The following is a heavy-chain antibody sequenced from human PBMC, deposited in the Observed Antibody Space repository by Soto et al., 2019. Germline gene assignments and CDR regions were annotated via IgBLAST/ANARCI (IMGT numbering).Heavy chain of an antibody. V-gene: IGHV5-51*01. J-gene: IGHJ4*02. D-gene: IGHD6-13*01. CDR3: ARLRSIAAAGTSWYFDY. Sequence: GESLKISCKGSGYSFTSYWIGWVRQMPGKGLEWMGIIYPGDSDTRYSPSFQGQVTISADKSISTAYLQWSSLKASDTAMYYCARLRSIAAAGTSWYFDYWGQGTLVTVSS. CDR1: GYSFTSYW. CDR2: IYPGDSDT.